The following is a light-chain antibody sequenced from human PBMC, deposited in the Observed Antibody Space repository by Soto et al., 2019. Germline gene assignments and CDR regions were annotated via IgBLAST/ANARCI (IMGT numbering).Light chain of an antibody. Sequence: IQLTQSPASLSASVGDRVPITCRASQSISSWLAWYQQKPGKAPKLLIYKASTLKSGVPSRFSGSGSGTEFTLTISSLQPDDLENYYCQHYNSYSEAFGQGTKVDIK. V-gene: IGKV1-5*03. J-gene: IGKJ1*01. CDR1: QSISSW. CDR2: KAS. CDR3: QHYNSYSEA.